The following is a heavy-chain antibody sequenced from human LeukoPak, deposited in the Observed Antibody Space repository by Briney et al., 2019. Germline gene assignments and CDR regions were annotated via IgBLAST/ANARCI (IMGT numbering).Heavy chain of an antibody. CDR3: AKEPDIVVVVAATGAKSGY. D-gene: IGHD2-15*01. V-gene: IGHV3-23*01. CDR1: GFTFSSYA. J-gene: IGHJ4*02. Sequence: GGSLRLSCGASGFTFSSYAMSWVRQAPGKGLEWVSAISGSGGSTYYADSVKGRFTISRDNSKNTLYLQMNSLRAEDTAVYYCAKEPDIVVVVAATGAKSGYWGQGTLVTVSS. CDR2: ISGSGGST.